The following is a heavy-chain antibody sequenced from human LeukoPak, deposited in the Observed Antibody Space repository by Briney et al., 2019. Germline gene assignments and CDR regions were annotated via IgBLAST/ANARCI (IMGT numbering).Heavy chain of an antibody. CDR1: RGSISSNNYY. D-gene: IGHD3-10*01. J-gene: IGHJ4*02. V-gene: IGHV4-39*01. CDR2: IYYSGST. CDR3: ASVNRGWFGVGEY. Sequence: SETLSLTCTVSRGSISSNNYYWGWIRQPPGKGLEWIGSIYYSGSTYYNSSLKSRVTISVDTSKNQFSLKVTSVTAADTAVYYCASVNRGWFGVGEYWGQGTLVTVSS.